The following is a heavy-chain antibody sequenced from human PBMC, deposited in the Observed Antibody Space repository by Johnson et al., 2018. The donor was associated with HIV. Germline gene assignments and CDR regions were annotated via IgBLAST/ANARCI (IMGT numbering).Heavy chain of an antibody. CDR2: IWYDGSNK. Sequence: QVQLVESGGGVVQPGRPLRLSCAASGFTFNNYGMHWVRQAPGKGLEWVALIWYDGSNKFYLDSVKGRFTISRDSSKNKLYLQMNSLRAEDTAVYYCARSPYSSGWYNVFQWAFDIWGQGTMVTVSS. V-gene: IGHV3-33*01. J-gene: IGHJ3*02. CDR3: ARSPYSSGWYNVFQWAFDI. CDR1: GFTFNNYG. D-gene: IGHD6-13*01.